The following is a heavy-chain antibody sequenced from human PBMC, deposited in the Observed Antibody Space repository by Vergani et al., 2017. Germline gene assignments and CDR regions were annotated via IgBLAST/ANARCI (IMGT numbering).Heavy chain of an antibody. Sequence: EVQLVESGGGLVQPGRSLRLSCAASGFTFDDYAMHWVRQAPGKGLEWVSGISWNSGSIGYADSVKGRFTISRDNAKNSLYRQMNSLRAEDTAVYYCARGEDHYDSSGYYPDYWGQGTLVTVSS. V-gene: IGHV3-9*01. CDR1: GFTFDDYA. J-gene: IGHJ4*02. D-gene: IGHD3-22*01. CDR3: ARGEDHYDSSGYYPDY. CDR2: ISWNSGSI.